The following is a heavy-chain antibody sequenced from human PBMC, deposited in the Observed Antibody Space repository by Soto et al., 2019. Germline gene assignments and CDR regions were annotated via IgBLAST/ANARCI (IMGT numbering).Heavy chain of an antibody. Sequence: SETLSLTCTVSGGSISSYYWSWIRQPPGKGLEWIGYIYYSGSTNYNPSLKSRVTISVDTSKSQFSLKLSSVTAADTAVYYCARELHYDYVWGSYRGLFDYWGQGTLVTVSS. D-gene: IGHD3-16*02. V-gene: IGHV4-59*01. J-gene: IGHJ4*02. CDR2: IYYSGST. CDR3: ARELHYDYVWGSYRGLFDY. CDR1: GGSISSYY.